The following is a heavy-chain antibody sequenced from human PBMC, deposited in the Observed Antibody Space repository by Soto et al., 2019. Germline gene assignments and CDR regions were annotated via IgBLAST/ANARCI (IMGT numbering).Heavy chain of an antibody. J-gene: IGHJ6*02. CDR3: ARARMVLGIIYFYGRDV. CDR2: TYYSGIT. Sequence: QVQLKESGPGLVKSSQTLSLPCTVSGASISSDGNYWTWIRQHPGKGLEWIGYTYYSGITYYNPSLKSRVTISGDTSKNQFHLKLNAVTAADTAVYCCARARMVLGIIYFYGRDVWGQGTTVTVSS. D-gene: IGHD3-10*01. V-gene: IGHV4-31*03. CDR1: GASISSDGNY.